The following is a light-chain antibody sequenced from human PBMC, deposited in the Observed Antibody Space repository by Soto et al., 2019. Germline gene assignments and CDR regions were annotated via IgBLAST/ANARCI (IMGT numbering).Light chain of an antibody. CDR1: QSISSY. V-gene: IGKV1-39*01. Sequence: DIQMTQSPSSPSASVGDRVTITCRASQSISSYLNWYQQKPGKAPKLLIYAASSLQSGVPSRFSGSGSGTDFTLTISTLQPEDFATYFCQHSYSTPLTFGGGTKVEIK. CDR2: AAS. CDR3: QHSYSTPLT. J-gene: IGKJ4*02.